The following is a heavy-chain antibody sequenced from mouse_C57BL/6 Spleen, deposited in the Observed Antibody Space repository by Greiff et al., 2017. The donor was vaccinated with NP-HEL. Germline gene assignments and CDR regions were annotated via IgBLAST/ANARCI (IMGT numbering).Heavy chain of an antibody. J-gene: IGHJ2*01. CDR1: GFTFSSYA. CDR2: ISSGGDYI. Sequence: EVKLVDSGEGLVKPGGSLKLSCAASGFTFSSYAMSWVRQTPEKRLEWVAYISSGGDYIYYADTVKGRFTISRDNARNTLYLQMSSLKSEDTAMYYCTRFYYGSSYFDYWGQVTTLTVSS. V-gene: IGHV5-9-1*02. CDR3: TRFYYGSSYFDY. D-gene: IGHD1-1*01.